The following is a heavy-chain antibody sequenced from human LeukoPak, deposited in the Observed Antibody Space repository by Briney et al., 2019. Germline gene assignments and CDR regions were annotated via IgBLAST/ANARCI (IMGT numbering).Heavy chain of an antibody. CDR2: FDPEDGET. CDR1: GYTLTELS. J-gene: IGHJ5*02. CDR3: ETDGGGARYCSGGSCYWGFDP. Sequence: ASVKVSCKVSGYTLTELSMHWVRQAPGKGLEWMGGFDPEDGETIYAQKFQGRVTMTEDTSTDTAYMELSSLRSEDTAVYYCETDGGGARYCSGGSCYWGFDPWGQGTLVTVSS. V-gene: IGHV1-24*01. D-gene: IGHD2-15*01.